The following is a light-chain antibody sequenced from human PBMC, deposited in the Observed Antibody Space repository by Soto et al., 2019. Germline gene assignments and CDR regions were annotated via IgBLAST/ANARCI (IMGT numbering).Light chain of an antibody. J-gene: IGKJ1*01. CDR3: QQYSNWPPWT. CDR1: QSLGGN. CDR2: RAS. V-gene: IGKV3-15*01. Sequence: EIVMTQSPATLSVSPGDTATLSCRASQSLGGNLAWYQQKPGQAPRLLIFRASSRATGVPARFSASGSGTEFTLTISGLQSEDVAVYYCQQYSNWPPWTFGPGTKVEI.